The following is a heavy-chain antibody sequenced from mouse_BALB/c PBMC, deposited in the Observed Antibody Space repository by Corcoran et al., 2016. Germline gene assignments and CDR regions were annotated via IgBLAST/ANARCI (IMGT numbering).Heavy chain of an antibody. CDR3: ARREFGYYGSSYAMDY. Sequence: EVQLQQSGPELVKPEASVKMSCKASGYTFTSYVMHWVQQKPGQGLEWIGYINPYNDGTKYNEKFKGKATLTSDKSSSAAYMELSSLTSEDSAVYYCARREFGYYGSSYAMDYWGQGTSVTVSS. D-gene: IGHD1-1*01. CDR2: INPYNDGT. V-gene: IGHV1S136*01. J-gene: IGHJ4*01. CDR1: GYTFTSYV.